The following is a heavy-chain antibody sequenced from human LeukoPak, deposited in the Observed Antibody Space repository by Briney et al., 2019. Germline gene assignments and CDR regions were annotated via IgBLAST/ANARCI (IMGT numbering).Heavy chain of an antibody. CDR3: ARGYSHNSGGWLDP. CDR1: EFPFIIYA. J-gene: IGHJ5*02. D-gene: IGHD5-12*01. CDR2: ISDNGGRT. Sequence: GVSLILSCAASEFPFIIYAMSWVLQGPGKGLDWVSAISDNGGRTYYAESVKGRLTISRDNSNSTLYIHISGLRDEDTAVYYCARGYSHNSGGWLDPWGQGTLVTVSS. V-gene: IGHV3-23*01.